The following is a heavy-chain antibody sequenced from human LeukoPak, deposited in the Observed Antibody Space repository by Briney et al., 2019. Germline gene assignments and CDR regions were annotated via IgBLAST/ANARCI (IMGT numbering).Heavy chain of an antibody. CDR1: GYTFTGYY. V-gene: IGHV1-2*06. CDR2: INPNSGGT. J-gene: IGHJ6*02. D-gene: IGHD3-3*01. Sequence: ASVKVSCKASGYTFTGYYMHWVRQAPGQGLEWMGRINPNSGGTNYVQKFQGRVTMTRDTSISTAYMELSRLRSDDTAVYYCARKTTGGLEWLEYYGMDVWGQGTTVTVSS. CDR3: ARKTTGGLEWLEYYGMDV.